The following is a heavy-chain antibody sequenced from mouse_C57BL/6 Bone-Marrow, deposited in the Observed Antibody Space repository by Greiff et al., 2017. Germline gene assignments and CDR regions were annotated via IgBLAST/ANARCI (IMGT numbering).Heavy chain of an antibody. D-gene: IGHD1-1*01. CDR2: ISSGGSYT. CDR3: ARHLRPVVALAMDY. V-gene: IGHV5-6*01. CDR1: GFTFSSYG. J-gene: IGHJ4*01. Sequence: EVQLVESGGDLVKPGGSLKLSCAASGFTFSSYGMSWVRQTPDKRLEWVATISSGGSYTYYPDSVKGRFTISRDNAKNTLYLQMSSLKSEDTAMYYCARHLRPVVALAMDYWGQGTSVTVSS.